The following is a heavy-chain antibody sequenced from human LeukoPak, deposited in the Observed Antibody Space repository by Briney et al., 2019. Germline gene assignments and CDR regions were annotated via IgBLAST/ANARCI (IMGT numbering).Heavy chain of an antibody. J-gene: IGHJ6*03. CDR1: GYTFTSYG. D-gene: IGHD1-26*01. CDR2: INTNTGKP. V-gene: IGHV7-4-1*02. Sequence: AAVKVSCKASGYTFTSYGIHWMRQAPGQGIDWMGWINTNTGKPTYAQGFTGRFVFSLETSVSTSYLQISSLKAEDTAVYYCARGRGSSARLGYYYYYIDVWGKGTTVTVSS. CDR3: ARGRGSSARLGYYYYYIDV.